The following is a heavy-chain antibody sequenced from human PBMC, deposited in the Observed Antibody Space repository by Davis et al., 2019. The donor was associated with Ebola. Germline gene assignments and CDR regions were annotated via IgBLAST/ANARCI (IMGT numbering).Heavy chain of an antibody. CDR3: GRGNGQNYGTFIDY. J-gene: IGHJ4*02. V-gene: IGHV3-30-3*01. D-gene: IGHD1-7*01. CDR1: GFTFSSYG. CDR2: ISYHGINK. Sequence: GGSLRLSCAASGFTFSSYGMNWVRQAPGKGLEWVAVISYHGINKGCAESVKGRFTISRDNSENTLYLQMNSLRAEDTAVYYCGRGNGQNYGTFIDYWGQGTLVTVSS.